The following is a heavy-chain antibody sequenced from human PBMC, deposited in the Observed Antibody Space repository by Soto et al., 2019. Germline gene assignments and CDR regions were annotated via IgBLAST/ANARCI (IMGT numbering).Heavy chain of an antibody. J-gene: IGHJ5*02. Sequence: QVQLVQSGAEVKKPGSSVKVSCKASGGTFSSYTIIWVRQAPGQGLEWMGRIIPILGIANYAQKFQGRVTITADKSTSTAYMELSSLRSEDTAVYYCATPYGDYGSVWFDPWGQGTLVTVSS. CDR2: IIPILGIA. CDR1: GGTFSSYT. V-gene: IGHV1-69*02. CDR3: ATPYGDYGSVWFDP. D-gene: IGHD4-17*01.